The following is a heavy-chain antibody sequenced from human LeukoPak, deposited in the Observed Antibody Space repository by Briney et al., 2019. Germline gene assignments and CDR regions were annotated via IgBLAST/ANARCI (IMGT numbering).Heavy chain of an antibody. J-gene: IGHJ3*02. V-gene: IGHV1-2*02. Sequence: ASVKVSCKASGYTYIGYYMHWVRQAPGQGLEWMGWINPNSGGTNYAQKFQGRVTMTRDTSISTAYMELSRLRSDDTAVYYCARNKLVGATHTYDAFDIWGQGTMVTVSS. CDR2: INPNSGGT. CDR3: ARNKLVGATHTYDAFDI. D-gene: IGHD1-26*01. CDR1: GYTYIGYY.